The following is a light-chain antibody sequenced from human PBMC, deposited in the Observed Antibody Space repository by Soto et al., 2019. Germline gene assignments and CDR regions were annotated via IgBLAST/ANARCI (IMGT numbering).Light chain of an antibody. J-gene: IGKJ4*01. CDR2: GAS. Sequence: EIVLTRSPATLSASPGERATLSCRASQTIGTSLVWYQQKPGQAPSLLIHGASTRSAGIPARFSGSGSGTDFTLTISSLQSEDFALYYGQQHNAWPLTFGGGTEVEIK. CDR3: QQHNAWPLT. CDR1: QTIGTS. V-gene: IGKV3-15*01.